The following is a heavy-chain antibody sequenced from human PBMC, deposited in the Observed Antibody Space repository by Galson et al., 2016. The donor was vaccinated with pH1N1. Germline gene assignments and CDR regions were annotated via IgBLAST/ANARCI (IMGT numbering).Heavy chain of an antibody. CDR3: ARAIFAAAAV. J-gene: IGHJ4*02. CDR1: GFSLTDLGVG. D-gene: IGHD6-13*01. Sequence: PALVKPTQTLTLTCTFSGFSLTDLGVGVGWIRQPPGKAPEWLALIYWNYDERYRPSLKSRLTLTKDTSKNQVALTLTNMDPVDTATYYCARAIFAAAAVWGQGTLVTVSS. V-gene: IGHV2-5*01. CDR2: IYWNYDE.